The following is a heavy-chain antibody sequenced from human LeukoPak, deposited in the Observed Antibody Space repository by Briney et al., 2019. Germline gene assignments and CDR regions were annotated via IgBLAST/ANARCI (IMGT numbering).Heavy chain of an antibody. D-gene: IGHD3-10*01. Sequence: GGSLRLSCEASGFTVSSNYMSWVRQAPGKGLEWVSVIYSGGSTYYADSVKGRFTISRDNSKNTLYLQMNGLRAEDTAVYYCARDFGSGSLWRAYYYGMDVWGQGTTVTVSS. J-gene: IGHJ6*02. CDR2: IYSGGST. CDR3: ARDFGSGSLWRAYYYGMDV. V-gene: IGHV3-53*01. CDR1: GFTVSSNY.